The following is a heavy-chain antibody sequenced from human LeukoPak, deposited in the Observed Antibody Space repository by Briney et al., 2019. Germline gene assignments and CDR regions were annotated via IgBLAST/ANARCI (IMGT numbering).Heavy chain of an antibody. J-gene: IGHJ4*02. CDR1: GFTFSSYA. Sequence: GSLRLSCAASGFTFSSYAMHWVRQAPGKGPEYVSAISSNGGSAYYANSVKGRFTISRDNSKNTLYLQMGSLRAEDMAVYYCARQYSSSWQDGTDYWGQGTLVTVSS. CDR2: ISSNGGSA. CDR3: ARQYSSSWQDGTDY. D-gene: IGHD6-13*01. V-gene: IGHV3-64*01.